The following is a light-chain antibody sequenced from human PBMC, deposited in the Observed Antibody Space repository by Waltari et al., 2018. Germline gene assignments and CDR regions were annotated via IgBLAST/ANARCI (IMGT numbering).Light chain of an antibody. V-gene: IGKV1-39*01. J-gene: IGKJ2*01. CDR1: QSLSTF. CDR2: DAS. Sequence: DLQMTQSPSSLSASVGDRFPITCRASQSLSTFLNWYQQKPGKAPTLLIYDASSLHSGVPSRFRGSGSGTDFTLTISSLQPEDFATYYCQQSYSSPPEYTFAQGTKLEIK. CDR3: QQSYSSPPEYT.